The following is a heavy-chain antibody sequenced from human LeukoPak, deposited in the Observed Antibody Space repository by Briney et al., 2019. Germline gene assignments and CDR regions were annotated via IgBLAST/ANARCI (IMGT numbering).Heavy chain of an antibody. CDR1: GGSISSGGYY. Sequence: SETLSLTCTVSGGSISSGGYYWSWIRQHPGKGLEWIGYIYYSGSTYYNPSLKSRVTISVDTSKNQFSLKLSSVTAADTAVYYWGKDKGGGGNDYWGQGTLVTVSS. J-gene: IGHJ4*02. CDR3: GKDKGGGGNDY. D-gene: IGHD3-16*01. CDR2: IYYSGST. V-gene: IGHV4-31*03.